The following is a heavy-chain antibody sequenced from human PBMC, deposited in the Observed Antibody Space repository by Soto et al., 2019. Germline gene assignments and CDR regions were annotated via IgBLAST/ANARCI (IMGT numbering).Heavy chain of an antibody. J-gene: IGHJ5*01. CDR2: VSSSSSYI. CDR1: GFIFSTYS. Sequence: GGSLRLSCAASGFIFSTYSMNWVRQAPGKGLEWVSSVSSSSSYIYYADSVTGRFTISRDNAKNSVYLQMNSLRAEDTAVYYCTKYRGTYSRPYFFWLDSLYQETLLTVST. D-gene: IGHD1-26*01. V-gene: IGHV3-21*01. CDR3: TKYRGTYSRPYFFWLDS.